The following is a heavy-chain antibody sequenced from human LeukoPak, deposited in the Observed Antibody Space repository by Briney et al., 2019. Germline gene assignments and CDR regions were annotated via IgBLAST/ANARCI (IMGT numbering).Heavy chain of an antibody. Sequence: GSLRLSCAASGFTFRDYFMSWIRQAPGKGLEWVAYTNTAGNTIYYADSMKGRFTISRDNAKNSLYLQMITLRAEDTAVYYCARATYGSSAVDAFDIWGQGTMVAVSP. CDR1: GFTFRDYF. CDR3: ARATYGSSAVDAFDI. J-gene: IGHJ3*02. CDR2: TNTAGNTI. D-gene: IGHD3-22*01. V-gene: IGHV3-11*01.